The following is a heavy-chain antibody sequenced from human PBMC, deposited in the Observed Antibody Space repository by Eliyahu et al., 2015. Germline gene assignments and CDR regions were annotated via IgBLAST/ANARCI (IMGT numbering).Heavy chain of an antibody. CDR3: AINSGGSRGSFDI. Sequence: QAQVVQSGAEVRKPGSSVRVSCRVSGXVFNSYAISWVRQAPGRGLEWMGRIIPVLVTTNFAQELQGRITITADKVTRTAFMELRTLRSDDTAVYYCAINSGGSRGSFDIWGQGTLVTVSS. D-gene: IGHD2-15*01. CDR2: IIPVLVTT. J-gene: IGHJ3*02. CDR1: GXVFNSYA. V-gene: IGHV1-69*04.